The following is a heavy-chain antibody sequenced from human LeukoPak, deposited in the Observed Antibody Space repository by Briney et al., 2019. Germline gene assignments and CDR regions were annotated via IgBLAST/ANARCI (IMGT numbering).Heavy chain of an antibody. D-gene: IGHD4-23*01. CDR3: ARVPTTTVVTPRIDY. CDR1: GYSISSGYY. CDR2: IYHSGST. J-gene: IGHJ4*02. V-gene: IGHV4-38-2*02. Sequence: SETLSLTCTVSGYSISSGYYWGWIRQPPGKGLEWIGSIYHSGSTYYNPSLKSRVTISVDTSKNQFSLKLSSVTAADTAVYYCARVPTTTVVTPRIDYWGQGTLVTVSS.